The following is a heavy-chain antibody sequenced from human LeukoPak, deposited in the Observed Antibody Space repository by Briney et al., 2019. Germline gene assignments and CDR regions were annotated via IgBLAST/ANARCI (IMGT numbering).Heavy chain of an antibody. CDR1: GGTFSSYV. Sequence: SVKVSCKASGGTFSSYVITWVRQAPGQGLEWMGRIIPMLDIQNYAQKFQGRVTITADKSTSTAYMELSSLRSEDTAVYYCASERGATQYFDYWGQGTLVTVSP. D-gene: IGHD3-10*01. J-gene: IGHJ4*02. V-gene: IGHV1-69*04. CDR2: IIPMLDIQ. CDR3: ASERGATQYFDY.